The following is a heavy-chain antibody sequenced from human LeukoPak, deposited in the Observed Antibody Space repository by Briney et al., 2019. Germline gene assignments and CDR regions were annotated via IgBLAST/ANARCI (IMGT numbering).Heavy chain of an antibody. J-gene: IGHJ4*02. CDR1: GFTFSSYG. D-gene: IGHD2-15*01. V-gene: IGHV3-33*01. CDR2: IWYDGSNK. CDR3: ARDAGYCTGGSCYPGQFDY. Sequence: GGSLRLSCAASGFTFSSYGMHWVRQAPGKGLEWVAVIWYDGSNKYYADSVKGRFTISRDNSKNTLYLQMNSLRAEDTAVYYCARDAGYCTGGSCYPGQFDYWGQGTLVTVSS.